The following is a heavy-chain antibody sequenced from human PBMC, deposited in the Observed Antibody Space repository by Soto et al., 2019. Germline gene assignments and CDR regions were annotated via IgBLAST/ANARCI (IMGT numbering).Heavy chain of an antibody. Sequence: GSLGLSCAASGFTLSSRWMHWVRQAPGKGLVWVSRIKTDGTSTSYADSVKGRFTISRDNAKNTLYLQMNSLRAADTGMYYCARDQDTYGQAVFDSWGQGTLVPLSS. D-gene: IGHD2-15*01. CDR2: IKTDGTST. J-gene: IGHJ4*02. V-gene: IGHV3-74*01. CDR1: GFTLSSRW. CDR3: ARDQDTYGQAVFDS.